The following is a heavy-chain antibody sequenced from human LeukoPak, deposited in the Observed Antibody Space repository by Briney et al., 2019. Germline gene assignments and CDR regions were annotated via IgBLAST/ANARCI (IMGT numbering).Heavy chain of an antibody. CDR1: GGSISSSVYY. CDR3: ARQGSQAGDWVDP. Sequence: PSETLSLTCTVSGGSISSSVYYWGWIRQPPGKGLEWIGSIYFSGSTYYNPPLKSRVTVSVDTSKNQFSLKLSSVTAADTAVYYCARQGSQAGDWVDPWGQGTLVTVSS. V-gene: IGHV4-39*01. J-gene: IGHJ5*02. CDR2: IYFSGST.